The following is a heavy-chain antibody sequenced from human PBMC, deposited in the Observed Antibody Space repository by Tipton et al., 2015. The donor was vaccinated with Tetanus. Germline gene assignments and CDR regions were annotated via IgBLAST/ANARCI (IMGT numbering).Heavy chain of an antibody. Sequence: TLSLTCAVYGGSFSGYYWSWIRQPPGKGLEWIGEINHSGSTNYNPSLKSRVTISVDTSKNQFSLKLSSVTAADTAVYYCARRCRDIVVVVAATVQYYFDYWGQGTLVTVSS. D-gene: IGHD2-15*01. CDR2: INHSGST. V-gene: IGHV4-34*01. CDR3: ARRCRDIVVVVAATVQYYFDY. CDR1: GGSFSGYY. J-gene: IGHJ4*02.